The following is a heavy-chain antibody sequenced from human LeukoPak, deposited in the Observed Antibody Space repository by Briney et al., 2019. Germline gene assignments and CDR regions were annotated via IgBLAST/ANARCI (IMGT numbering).Heavy chain of an antibody. Sequence: PGGSLRLSCAASGFTFDDYGMSWVRQAPGKGLEWVSAISGSGGSTYYADSVKGRFTISRDNSKNTLYLQMNSLRAEDTAVYYCAKIHHYYDSSGYYDYWGQGTLVTVSS. J-gene: IGHJ4*02. D-gene: IGHD3-22*01. CDR1: GFTFDDYG. CDR3: AKIHHYYDSSGYYDY. CDR2: ISGSGGST. V-gene: IGHV3-23*01.